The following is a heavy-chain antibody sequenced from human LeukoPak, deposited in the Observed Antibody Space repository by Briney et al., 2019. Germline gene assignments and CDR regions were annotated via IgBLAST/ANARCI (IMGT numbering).Heavy chain of an antibody. D-gene: IGHD1-26*01. CDR2: IYYSGST. CDR3: ARVGEVGATTRGFGGYYYYMDV. V-gene: IGHV4-39*07. CDR1: GGSISSSSYY. J-gene: IGHJ6*03. Sequence: SETLSLTCTVSGGSISSSSYYWGWIRQPPGKGLEWIGSIYYSGSTNYNPSLKSRVTISVDTSKNQFSLKLSSVTAADTAVYYCARVGEVGATTRGFGGYYYYMDVWGKGTTVTVSS.